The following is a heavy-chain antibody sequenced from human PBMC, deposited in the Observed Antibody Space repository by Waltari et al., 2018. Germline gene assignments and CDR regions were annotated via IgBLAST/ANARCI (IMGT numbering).Heavy chain of an antibody. Sequence: EVQLLESGGGFVQPGGSLRLSCAASGFTFRSYDMSWVGQDPGKGLGWVLFVGVDGSRTYYAEAVKGRFTISRDNSKNTVYLQMNSLRAEDTAVYYCAKDRGSWGTFDYWGQGTLVTVSA. J-gene: IGHJ4*02. CDR1: GFTFRSYD. CDR3: AKDRGSWGTFDY. V-gene: IGHV3-23*03. CDR2: VGVDGSRT. D-gene: IGHD6-13*01.